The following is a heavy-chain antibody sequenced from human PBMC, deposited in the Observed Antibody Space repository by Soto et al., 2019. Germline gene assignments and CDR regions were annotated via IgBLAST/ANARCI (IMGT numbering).Heavy chain of an antibody. V-gene: IGHV3-11*01. CDR1: GFTFSDSY. Sequence: QVQLVESGGGLVKPGGSLRLSCAASGFTFSDSYMSWIRQVPGKGLEWVSYISARGSNIYYADSVKGRFSISRDNAKSSLYLEMHSLRAEDTAVYYCASRPNGRQIVLDYWGQGTQVTVSS. J-gene: IGHJ4*02. CDR2: ISARGSNI. CDR3: ASRPNGRQIVLDY. D-gene: IGHD2-8*01.